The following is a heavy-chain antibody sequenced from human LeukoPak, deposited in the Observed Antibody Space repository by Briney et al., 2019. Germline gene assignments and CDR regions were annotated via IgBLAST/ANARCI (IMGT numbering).Heavy chain of an antibody. CDR1: GFRFSDYA. D-gene: IGHD3-10*02. V-gene: IGHV3-48*04. Sequence: PGGSLRLSCAASGFRFSDYAMNWVRQAPGKGLEWVSHIGVGSATEYYGDSVKGRFTISRDNAKNSLYLQMNSLRAEDTAVYYCAELGITMIGGVWGKGTTVTISS. J-gene: IGHJ6*04. CDR2: IGVGSATE. CDR3: AELGITMIGGV.